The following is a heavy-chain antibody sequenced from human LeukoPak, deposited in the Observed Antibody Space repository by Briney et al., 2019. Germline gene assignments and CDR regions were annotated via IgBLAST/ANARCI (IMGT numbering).Heavy chain of an antibody. CDR3: ATDFYDST. Sequence: GGSLRLSCAASGFTFSHAWMNWVRQAPGKGPEWVGRIRSNSDGGTIDYAAPVKGRFTLSRDDSKTTLYLQMNSLQTEDTAVYYCATDFYDSTWGQGTLVTVSS. V-gene: IGHV3-15*07. J-gene: IGHJ5*02. D-gene: IGHD3-22*01. CDR2: IRSNSDGGTI. CDR1: GFTFSHAW.